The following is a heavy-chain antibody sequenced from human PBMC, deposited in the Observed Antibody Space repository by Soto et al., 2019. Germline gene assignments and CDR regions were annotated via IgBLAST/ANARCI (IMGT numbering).Heavy chain of an antibody. J-gene: IGHJ6*02. CDR3: ARGRIQYSYYGMDV. CDR1: GGSISSGDYY. V-gene: IGHV4-30-4*01. Sequence: SETLSLTCTVSGGSISSGDYYWSWIRQPPGKGLEWIGYIYYSGSTYYNPSLKSRVTISVDTSKNQFSLNLSSVTAADTAVYYCARGRIQYSYYGMDVWGQGTTVTVSS. CDR2: IYYSGST. D-gene: IGHD4-4*01.